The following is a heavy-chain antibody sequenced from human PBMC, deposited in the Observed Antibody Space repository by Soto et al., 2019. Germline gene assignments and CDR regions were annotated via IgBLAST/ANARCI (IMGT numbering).Heavy chain of an antibody. CDR2: SNAGNGNT. V-gene: IGHV1-3*01. D-gene: IGHD2-2*01. Sequence: QVQLVQSGAEVKKPGASVKVSCKASGYTFTSYDMHWVRQAPGQRLEWMGWSNAGNGNTKYSKKVQGRVTITRDTSASTAYMEVSSLRSEDTAVYYCARVSCSCTSWYRRDCFDYWCQGTLVTVSS. CDR1: GYTFTSYD. CDR3: ARVSCSCTSWYRRDCFDY. J-gene: IGHJ4*02.